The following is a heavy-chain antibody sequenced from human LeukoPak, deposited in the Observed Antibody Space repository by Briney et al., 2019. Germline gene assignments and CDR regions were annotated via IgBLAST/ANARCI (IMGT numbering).Heavy chain of an antibody. CDR3: AAEGSLYYYDF. Sequence: GRSLRPSCAASGFIFNGYSMHWIRQAPGKGLEWVAVISYDGSNAYYEDSVKGRFTISRDNSKYTVDLQMNSLRPEDTAVYYCAAEGSLYYYDFWGKGTLVTVSS. D-gene: IGHD2-8*01. J-gene: IGHJ4*02. V-gene: IGHV3-30*03. CDR1: GFIFNGYS. CDR2: ISYDGSNA.